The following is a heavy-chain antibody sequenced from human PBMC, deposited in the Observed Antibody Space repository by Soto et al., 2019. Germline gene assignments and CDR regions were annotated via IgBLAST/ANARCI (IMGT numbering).Heavy chain of an antibody. CDR3: ARDDDYDDNGFDH. J-gene: IGHJ4*02. D-gene: IGHD4-17*01. CDR2: IENTGRGT. CDR1: GFSFSRHG. V-gene: IGHV3-33*01. Sequence: QVQLVESGGGVVQPGTSLRLSCAASGFSFSRHGMHWVRQAPGKGLEWLAVIENTGRGTSYAESVKGRFTISRDNSKNTLFLQMNSLRVEDTAVYYCARDDDYDDNGFDHWGQGARVTVSS.